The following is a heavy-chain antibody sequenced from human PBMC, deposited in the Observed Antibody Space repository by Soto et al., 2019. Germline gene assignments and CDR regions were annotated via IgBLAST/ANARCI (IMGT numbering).Heavy chain of an antibody. J-gene: IGHJ4*02. D-gene: IGHD3-16*02. CDR1: GYTFTSYG. Sequence: QVQLVQSGAEVKKPGASVKVSCKASGYTFTSYGISWVRQAPGQGLEWMGWISAYNGNTNYAQKLQGRVTITTDTSTSTAYMELRSLRSDDTAVYYCARDTTYYDYIWGSYRYDYWGQGTLVTVSS. CDR3: ARDTTYYDYIWGSYRYDY. V-gene: IGHV1-18*01. CDR2: ISAYNGNT.